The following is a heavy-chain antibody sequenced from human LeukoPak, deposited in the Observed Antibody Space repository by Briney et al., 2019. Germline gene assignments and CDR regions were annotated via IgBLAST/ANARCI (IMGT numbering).Heavy chain of an antibody. CDR2: INPNSGGT. V-gene: IGHV1-2*02. D-gene: IGHD3/OR15-3a*01. CDR1: GYTFTGYY. Sequence: GASVKVSCKASGYTFTGYYMHWVRQAPGQGLEWMGWINPNSGGTNYAQKFQGRVTTTRDTSISTAYMELSRLRSDDTAAYYCARLDWKVTDGVDYWGQGTLVTVSS. CDR3: ARLDWKVTDGVDY. J-gene: IGHJ4*02.